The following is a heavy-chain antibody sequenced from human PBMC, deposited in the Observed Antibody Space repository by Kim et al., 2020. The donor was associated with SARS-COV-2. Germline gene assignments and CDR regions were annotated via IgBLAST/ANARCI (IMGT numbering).Heavy chain of an antibody. CDR2: ISYDGSNK. Sequence: GGSLRLSCAASGFTFSSYAMHWVRQAPGKGLEWVAVISYDGSNKYYADSVKGRFTISRDNSKNTLYLQMNSLRAEDTAVYYCARGGYYDSSGYYPLDYWGQGTLVTVSS. CDR1: GFTFSSYA. D-gene: IGHD3-22*01. J-gene: IGHJ4*02. V-gene: IGHV3-30*04. CDR3: ARGGYYDSSGYYPLDY.